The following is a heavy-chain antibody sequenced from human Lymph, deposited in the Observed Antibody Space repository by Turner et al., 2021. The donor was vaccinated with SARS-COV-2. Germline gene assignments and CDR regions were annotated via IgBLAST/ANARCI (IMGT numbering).Heavy chain of an antibody. V-gene: IGHV4-30-4*01. CDR2: IYYSGST. D-gene: IGHD2-8*01. Sequence: QVQLQESGPGLVKPSQTLSLTCTVSGGSISSGDYYWSSIRQPPGKGLEWIGYIYYSGSTYYDTSLKSRVTITVDTSKNQFSLKLSSVTAADTAVYYCARVVVLRRAYFDYWGQGTLVTVSS. J-gene: IGHJ4*02. CDR1: GGSISSGDYY. CDR3: ARVVVLRRAYFDY.